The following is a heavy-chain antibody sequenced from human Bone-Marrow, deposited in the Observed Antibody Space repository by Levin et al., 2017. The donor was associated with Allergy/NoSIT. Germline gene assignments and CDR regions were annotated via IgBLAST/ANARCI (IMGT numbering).Heavy chain of an antibody. CDR2: ISSSGSTI. V-gene: IGHV3-48*03. CDR1: GFTFSSYE. Sequence: SCAASGFTFSSYEMNWVRQAPGKGLEWVSYISSSGSTIYYADSVKGRFTISRDNAKNSLYLQMNSLRAEDTAVYYCARDLRIAVAAPFDYWGQGTLVTVSS. CDR3: ARDLRIAVAAPFDY. D-gene: IGHD6-19*01. J-gene: IGHJ4*02.